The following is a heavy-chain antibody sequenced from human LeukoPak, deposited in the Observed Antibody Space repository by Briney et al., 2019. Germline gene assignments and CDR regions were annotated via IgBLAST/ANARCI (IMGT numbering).Heavy chain of an antibody. D-gene: IGHD3-10*01. CDR3: VREEFGDYGLDA. J-gene: IGHJ6*02. CDR1: GFTFSSYS. V-gene: IGHV3-48*02. Sequence: SGGSLRLSCAASGFTFSSYSMSWVRQAPGKGLEWVAYISGSSYTKYYADSVKGRYTVSRDNANNLLYLQMNSLRDEDTAVYYCVREEFGDYGLDAWGQGTTVTVSS. CDR2: ISGSSYTK.